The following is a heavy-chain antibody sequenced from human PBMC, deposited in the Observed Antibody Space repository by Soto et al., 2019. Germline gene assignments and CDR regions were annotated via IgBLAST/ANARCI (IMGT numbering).Heavy chain of an antibody. CDR2: IDHSGSS. CDR3: ARVGIGGHRVIVPAAFSDS. D-gene: IGHD2-2*01. J-gene: IGHJ4*02. V-gene: IGHV4-30-4*01. Sequence: SETLSLTCSVSGDSISRGNSSWSWIRQPPGKGLEWIGYIDHSGSSFHNPSLESRIIISIDTPKNQFSLNLLSVTAADTAVYYCARVGIGGHRVIVPAAFSDSWGQRTLVPVAS. CDR1: GDSISRGNSS.